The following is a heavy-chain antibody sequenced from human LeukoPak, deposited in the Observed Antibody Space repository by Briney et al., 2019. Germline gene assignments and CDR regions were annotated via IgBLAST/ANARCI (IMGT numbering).Heavy chain of an antibody. CDR1: GGSISTYY. CDR2: IYHSGST. D-gene: IGHD6-19*01. Sequence: SETLSLTCTVSGGSISTYYWNWIRQPPGKGLEWIGYIYHSGSTNYNPSLQSRVTISVDTSKNQFSLNLNSVTAADTAVYYCARARRIAVAGTGWFDPWGQGTLVTVSS. CDR3: ARARRIAVAGTGWFDP. J-gene: IGHJ5*02. V-gene: IGHV4-59*01.